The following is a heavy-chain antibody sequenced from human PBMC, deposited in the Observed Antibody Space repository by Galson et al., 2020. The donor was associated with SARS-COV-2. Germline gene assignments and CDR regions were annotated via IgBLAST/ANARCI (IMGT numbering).Heavy chain of an antibody. V-gene: IGHV3-21*01. J-gene: IGHJ6*04. CDR2: ITTSSSYI. CDR3: ARRDYHYYVVGD. CDR1: GFTFRKYS. Sequence: GESLKISCAASGFTFRKYSMTWVRQAPGKGLEWVSYITTSSSYIYYADSVQGRFTISRDNAKNSLYLQMNSLRPEDTAVYYCARRDYHYYVVGDKRKGTTVNVSS.